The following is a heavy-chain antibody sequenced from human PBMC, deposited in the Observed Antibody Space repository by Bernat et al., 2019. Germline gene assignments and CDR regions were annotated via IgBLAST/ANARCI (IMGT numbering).Heavy chain of an antibody. CDR1: GFTFTNYW. CDR2: ISIDGSIT. Sequence: ELQLVESGGGLVQPGGSLRLSCAASGFTFTNYWMHWVRQAPGKGLVWVSRISIDGSITTYADSVKGRFTISRDNAKNTLYLQMNSLRVEDTAVYYCAREGYNSGWYFSDYWGQGTLVTVSS. CDR3: AREGYNSGWYFSDY. V-gene: IGHV3-74*01. J-gene: IGHJ4*02. D-gene: IGHD6-19*01.